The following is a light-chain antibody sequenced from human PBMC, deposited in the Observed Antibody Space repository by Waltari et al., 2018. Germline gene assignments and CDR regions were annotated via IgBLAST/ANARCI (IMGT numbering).Light chain of an antibody. CDR2: GVS. Sequence: DIQMPQSPSSVSASVGDRVTINCRASQGVSTWLAWYQQKTGKAPRLLIYGVSSLQNGVPSRFSGSGSGTDFTLTISSLQPEDSATYYCQQANSFPLTFGGGTKIEIK. CDR1: QGVSTW. V-gene: IGKV1-12*01. J-gene: IGKJ4*01. CDR3: QQANSFPLT.